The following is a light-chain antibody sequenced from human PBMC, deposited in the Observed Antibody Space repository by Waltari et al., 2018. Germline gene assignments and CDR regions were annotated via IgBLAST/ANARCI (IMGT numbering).Light chain of an antibody. J-gene: IGKJ1*01. Sequence: DIVMTQSPDSLAVSLGERATINCKSSQNILYSSNNKNYLGWYQQKPGQPPKLLIYWASPRQSGVPDQFSGSGSGTYFTLTISSLQAEDVAVNYGQKEKSVPWTFGQAAKVESK. CDR2: WAS. V-gene: IGKV4-1*01. CDR1: QNILYSSNNKNY. CDR3: QKEKSVPWT.